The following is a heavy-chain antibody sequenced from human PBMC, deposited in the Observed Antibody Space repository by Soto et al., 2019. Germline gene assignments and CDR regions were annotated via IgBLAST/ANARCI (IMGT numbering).Heavy chain of an antibody. CDR2: INPVDSDT. V-gene: IGHV5-51*01. D-gene: IGHD3-3*01. CDR3: ARGIFRPTSKNNFGY. Sequence: CVFPQISWKGVGYRCIGFGVGRVIKMTRKGLEWMGIINPVDSDTRYSPSFQGQVTISVDKSITTAYLQWSSLKASDTAMYYFARGIFRPTSKNNFGYWGLGTLVTGSS. CDR1: GYRCIGFG. J-gene: IGHJ4*01.